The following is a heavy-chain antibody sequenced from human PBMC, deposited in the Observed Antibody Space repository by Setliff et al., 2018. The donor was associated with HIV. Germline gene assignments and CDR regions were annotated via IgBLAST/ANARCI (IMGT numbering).Heavy chain of an antibody. CDR1: GFTFSDVW. CDR3: TTEDPWLRFGH. CDR2: IKSKTDGGTT. J-gene: IGHJ5*02. D-gene: IGHD5-12*01. Sequence: GGSLRLSCAASGFTFSDVWMNWVRQAPGKGLEWVGRIKSKTDGGTTDYAAPVKGRFTISRDDSKTTLYLQMNSLKTEDTAVYYCTTEDPWLRFGHWGQGTLVTVSS. V-gene: IGHV3-15*01.